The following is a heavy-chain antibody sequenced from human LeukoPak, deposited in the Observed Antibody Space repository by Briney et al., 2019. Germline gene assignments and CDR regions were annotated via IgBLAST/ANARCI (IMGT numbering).Heavy chain of an antibody. D-gene: IGHD1-26*01. CDR3: ARDQTKWEPLRRRDYYYMDV. V-gene: IGHV4-39*07. CDR2: IYYSGST. J-gene: IGHJ6*03. Sequence: SETLSLTCTVSGGSISSSSYYWGWIRQPPGKGLEWIGSIYYSGSTYYNPSLKSRVTISVDTSKNQFSLKLSSVTAADTAVYYCARDQTKWEPLRRRDYYYMDVWGKGTTVTVSS. CDR1: GGSISSSSYY.